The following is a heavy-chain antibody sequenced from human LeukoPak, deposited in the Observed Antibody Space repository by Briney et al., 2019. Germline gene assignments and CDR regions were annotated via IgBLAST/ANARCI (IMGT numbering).Heavy chain of an antibody. J-gene: IGHJ4*02. D-gene: IGHD2-15*01. Sequence: PSETLSLTCAVSGGSISSSNWWSWVRQPPGKGLEWIGEIYHSGSTNYNPSLKSRVTISVDKSKNQFSLKLSSVTAADTAVYYCATYILGYCCGGSCYPGWGQGTLVTVSS. V-gene: IGHV4-4*02. CDR2: IYHSGST. CDR3: ATYILGYCCGGSCYPG. CDR1: GGSISSSNW.